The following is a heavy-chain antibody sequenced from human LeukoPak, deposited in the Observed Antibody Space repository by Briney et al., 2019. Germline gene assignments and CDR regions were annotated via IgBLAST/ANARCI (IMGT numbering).Heavy chain of an antibody. J-gene: IGHJ3*02. D-gene: IGHD6-19*01. Sequence: ASVKVSCKASGYTFTRYYMHWVRQAPGQGLEGMGWINPNSGGTNYAQKFQGRVTMTRDTSISTAYMELSRLRSDDTAVYYCARGLRQWLTRHAFDIWGQGTMVTVSS. CDR1: GYTFTRYY. V-gene: IGHV1-2*02. CDR2: INPNSGGT. CDR3: ARGLRQWLTRHAFDI.